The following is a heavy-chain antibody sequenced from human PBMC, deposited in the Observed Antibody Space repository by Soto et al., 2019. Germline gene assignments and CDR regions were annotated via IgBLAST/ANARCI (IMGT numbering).Heavy chain of an antibody. J-gene: IGHJ5*02. D-gene: IGHD1-20*01. CDR3: ARDPYNSAQGWFDP. V-gene: IGHV4-34*01. CDR1: GGSFSGYY. CDR2: INHSGST. Sequence: QVQLQQWGAGLLKPSETLSLTCAVYGGSFSGYYWSWIRQPPGKGLEWIGEINHSGSTNYNPSLKSRVTISVDTSKNQFSLKLSSVTAADTAVYYCARDPYNSAQGWFDPLGQGTLVTVSS.